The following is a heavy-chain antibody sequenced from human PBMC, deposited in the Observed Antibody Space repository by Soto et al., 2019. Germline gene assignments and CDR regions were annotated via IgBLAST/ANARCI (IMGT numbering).Heavy chain of an antibody. CDR1: GFHFLNYA. V-gene: IGHV3-23*01. CDR3: AKGDDSSSWDGKA. Sequence: GVSLSLSCAASGFHFLNYAMSWVRQAPGKGLEWVSAIRGGGDGTFYPDSVKGRFTISRDNAKNTVYLQMNSLRAEDTAIYYCAKGDDSSSWDGKALGQGSLVTVS. J-gene: IGHJ5*02. CDR2: IRGGGDGT. D-gene: IGHD6-13*01.